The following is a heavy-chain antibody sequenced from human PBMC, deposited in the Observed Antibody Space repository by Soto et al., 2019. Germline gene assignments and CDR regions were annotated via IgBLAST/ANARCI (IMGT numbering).Heavy chain of an antibody. CDR3: AKARVRIVGANSFDY. D-gene: IGHD1-26*01. CDR2: ISDDGDKR. V-gene: IGHV3-30*18. Sequence: GGSLRLSCVGSGFTFSNYGMHWVRQPPGKGLEWVALISDDGDKRYYADSVRGRLIISRDNSKDTPYLQMNSLGPDDTAVYFCAKARVRIVGANSFDYWGQGTPVTVSS. J-gene: IGHJ4*02. CDR1: GFTFSNYG.